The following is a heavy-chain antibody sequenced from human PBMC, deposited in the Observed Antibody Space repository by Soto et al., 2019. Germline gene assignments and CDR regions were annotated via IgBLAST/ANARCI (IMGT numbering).Heavy chain of an antibody. V-gene: IGHV3-7*03. CDR3: ASNSSGSAMDV. CDR1: RFAFSNSW. D-gene: IGHD3-22*01. CDR2: IKQDGSEK. J-gene: IGHJ6*02. Sequence: EVQLVESGGGLVQPGGSLRLSCAASRFAFSNSWLTWVRQAPGNGLEWVANIKQDGSEKFYVDSVKGRFTISRDNAKNSGYLQMNSLRGEDTAVYYCASNSSGSAMDVWGPGTTVTVS.